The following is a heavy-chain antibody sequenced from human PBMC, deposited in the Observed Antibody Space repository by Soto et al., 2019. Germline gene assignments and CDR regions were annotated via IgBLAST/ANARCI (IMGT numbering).Heavy chain of an antibody. V-gene: IGHV3-30*18. CDR3: AKVSDITMIVLVYLDF. D-gene: IGHD3-22*01. CDR1: GFTFSSYG. CDR2: ISYDGSNK. Sequence: GGSLRLSCAASGFTFSSYGMHWVRQAPGKGLEWVAVISYDGSNKYYADSVKGRFTISRDNSKNTLYLQMNSLRAEDTAVYYCAKVSDITMIVLVYLDFWGHVTMVTVSS. J-gene: IGHJ4*01.